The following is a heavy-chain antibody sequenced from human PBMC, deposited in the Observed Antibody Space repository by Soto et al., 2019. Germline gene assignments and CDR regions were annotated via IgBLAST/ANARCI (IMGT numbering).Heavy chain of an antibody. CDR2: INPSGGST. V-gene: IGHV1-46*03. CDR1: GYTFTSYY. D-gene: IGHD3-10*01. CDR3: ARDCLYYGSGSYYMDV. J-gene: IGHJ6*03. Sequence: GASVKVSCKASGYTFTSYYMHWVRQAPGQGLEWMGIINPSGGSTSYAQKFQGRVTMTRDTSTSTVYMELSSLRSKDTAVYYCARDCLYYGSGSYYMDVWGKGTTVTVSS.